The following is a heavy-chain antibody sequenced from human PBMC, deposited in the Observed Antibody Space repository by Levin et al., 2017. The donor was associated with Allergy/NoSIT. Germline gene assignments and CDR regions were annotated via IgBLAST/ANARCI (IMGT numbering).Heavy chain of an antibody. J-gene: IGHJ4*02. CDR1: GGSIGSSSYY. V-gene: IGHV4-39*01. CDR3: ARYGSGGFSGYVDY. D-gene: IGHD1-26*01. CDR2: IYYSGGT. Sequence: ASETLSLTCTVSGGSIGSSSYYWGWIRQPPGQGLEWIGSIYYSGGTYYNPSLKSRVSMSVDTSKNQFSLKLTSVTVADTAVYYCARYGSGGFSGYVDYWGQGTLVTVSS.